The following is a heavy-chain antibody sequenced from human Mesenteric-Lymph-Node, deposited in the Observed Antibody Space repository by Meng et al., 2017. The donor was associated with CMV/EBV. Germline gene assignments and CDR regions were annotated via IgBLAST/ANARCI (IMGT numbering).Heavy chain of an antibody. J-gene: IGHJ4*02. CDR1: GFTFSSYS. CDR2: ISTSDTI. CDR3: ATDDYGGNPAY. V-gene: IGHV3-48*04. Sequence: GGSLRLSCAASGFTFSSYSMNWVRQAPGKGLEWVSYISTSDTIYYADSVKGRFTISRDNAKNSLYLQMNSLRAEDTALYYCATDDYGGNPAYWGQGTLVTVSS. D-gene: IGHD4-23*01.